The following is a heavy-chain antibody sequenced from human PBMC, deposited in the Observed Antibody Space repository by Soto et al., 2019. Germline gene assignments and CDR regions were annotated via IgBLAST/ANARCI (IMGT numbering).Heavy chain of an antibody. CDR2: MRQDGSEK. J-gene: IGHJ4*02. D-gene: IGHD2-2*02. CDR3: ARILCSSTSCYTFDY. Sequence: XESLRLSCADSGFTFSSYWMSWVRQAPGKGLEWVANMRQDGSEKYYVDSVKGRFTISRDNAKNSLYLQMNSLRAEDTAVYYCARILCSSTSCYTFDYWGQGTLVTVSS. V-gene: IGHV3-7*03. CDR1: GFTFSSYW.